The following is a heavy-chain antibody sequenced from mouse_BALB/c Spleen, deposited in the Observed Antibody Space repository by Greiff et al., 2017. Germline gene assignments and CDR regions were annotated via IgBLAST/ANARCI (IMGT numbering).Heavy chain of an antibody. CDR2: ILPGSGST. CDR1: GYTFSSYW. CDR3: ARWGYDVLYAMDY. J-gene: IGHJ4*01. D-gene: IGHD2-14*01. V-gene: IGHV1-9*01. Sequence: QVQLQQSGAELMKPGASVKISCKATGYTFSSYWIEWVKQRPGHGLEWIGEILPGSGSTNYNEKFKGKATFTADTSSNTAYMQLSSLTSEDSAVYYCARWGYDVLYAMDYWGQGTSVTVSS.